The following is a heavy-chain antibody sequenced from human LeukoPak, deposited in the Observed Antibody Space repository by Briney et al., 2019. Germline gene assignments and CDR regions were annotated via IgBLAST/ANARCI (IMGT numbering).Heavy chain of an antibody. CDR1: GYTFTGYY. CDR2: INPNNGGT. V-gene: IGHV1-2*02. CDR3: AREGYGGGQDFDV. D-gene: IGHD1-26*01. J-gene: IGHJ3*01. Sequence: ASVKVFCKASGYTFTGYYMHWVRQAPGQGLEWMGWINPNNGGTNYAQKFQGRVTMTRDTSISTAYMDLSRLKSDDTAVYYCAREGYGGGQDFDVWGQGTMVTVSS.